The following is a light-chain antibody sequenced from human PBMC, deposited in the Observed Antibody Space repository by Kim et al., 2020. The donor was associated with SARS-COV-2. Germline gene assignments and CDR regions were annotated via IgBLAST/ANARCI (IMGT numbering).Light chain of an antibody. V-gene: IGLV7-46*01. CDR2: DTT. CDR1: SGQF. Sequence: SGQFTYWIQQKPGQAPRTLIYDTTRRHSWTPARFSGSFLGGEAALTLSSAQAEDEADYYCLVSHSGTRVFGTGTQLTVL. J-gene: IGLJ3*02. CDR3: LVSHSGTRV.